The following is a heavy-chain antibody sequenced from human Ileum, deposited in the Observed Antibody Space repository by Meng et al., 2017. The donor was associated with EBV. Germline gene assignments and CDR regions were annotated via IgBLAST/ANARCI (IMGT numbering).Heavy chain of an antibody. CDR3: VKSNWGSEDS. D-gene: IGHD7-27*01. J-gene: IGHJ4*02. CDR1: GFTFSSYW. V-gene: IGHV3-74*03. CDR2: IKTDGSTS. Sequence: VQLVESGGGLVQSGGSLRLSCAASGFTFSSYWMHWVRQAPGKGLVWVSNIKTDGSTSAYADSVKGRFTISRDNAKNTLYLQMNSLRVEDTAIYYCVKSNWGSEDSWGQGTLVTVSS.